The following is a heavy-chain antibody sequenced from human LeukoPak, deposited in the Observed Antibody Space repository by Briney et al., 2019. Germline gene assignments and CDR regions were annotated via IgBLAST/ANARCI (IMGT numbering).Heavy chain of an antibody. CDR2: ISNSGSTI. D-gene: IGHD5-24*01. CDR1: GFTFEDYG. V-gene: IGHV3-48*03. CDR3: ARDGRDGDYFDY. J-gene: IGHJ4*02. Sequence: GGSLRLSCAASGFTFEDYGMSWVRQAPGKGLEWVSYISNSGSTIYYADSVKGRFTISRDDAKSSLYLQMNSLRAEDTAVYYCARDGRDGDYFDYWGQGTLVTVSS.